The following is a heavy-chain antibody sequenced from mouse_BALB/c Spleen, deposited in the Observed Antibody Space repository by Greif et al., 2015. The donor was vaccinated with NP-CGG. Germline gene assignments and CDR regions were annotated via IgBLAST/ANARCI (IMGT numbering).Heavy chain of an antibody. D-gene: IGHD1-1*01. V-gene: IGHV4-1*02. Sequence: EVKLVESGGGLVQPGGSLKLSCAASGFDFSRYWMSWVRQAPGKGLEWIGEINPDSSTINYTPSLKDKFIISRDNAKNTLYLQMSKVRSEDTALYYCAIYYYGSSYYAMDYWGQGTSVTVSS. J-gene: IGHJ4*01. CDR3: AIYYYGSSYYAMDY. CDR1: GFDFSRYW. CDR2: INPDSSTI.